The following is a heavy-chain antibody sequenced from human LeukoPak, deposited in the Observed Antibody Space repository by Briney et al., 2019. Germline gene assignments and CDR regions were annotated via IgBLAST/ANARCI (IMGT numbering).Heavy chain of an antibody. V-gene: IGHV3-21*01. CDR2: ISSSSSYI. CDR1: GFTFSSYS. J-gene: IGHJ4*02. D-gene: IGHD5-18*01. Sequence: GGPLRLSCAASGFTFSSYSMNWVRQAPGKGLEWVSSISSSSSYIYYADSVKGRFTISRDNAKNSLYLQMNSLRAEDTAVYYCARDLERGYSYGQHWGQGTLVTVSS. CDR3: ARDLERGYSYGQH.